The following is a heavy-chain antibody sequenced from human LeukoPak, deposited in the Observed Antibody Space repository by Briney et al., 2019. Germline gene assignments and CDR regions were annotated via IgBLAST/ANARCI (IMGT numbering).Heavy chain of an antibody. Sequence: PGGSLRLSCAASGFTFSSYWMSWVRQAPGKGLEWVANIKKDGSDKYYVDSVKGRFTISRDNAKTSLYLQMNSLRAEDTAVYYCANKYSGSPVNYWGQGTLVTVSS. V-gene: IGHV3-7*01. D-gene: IGHD1-26*01. CDR2: IKKDGSDK. J-gene: IGHJ4*02. CDR1: GFTFSSYW. CDR3: ANKYSGSPVNY.